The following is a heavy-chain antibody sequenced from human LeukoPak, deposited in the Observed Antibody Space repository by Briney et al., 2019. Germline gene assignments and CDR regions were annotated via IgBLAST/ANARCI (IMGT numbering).Heavy chain of an antibody. D-gene: IGHD3-10*01. CDR2: PYIGRTT. Sequence: SETLSLTCTVSGGSLVNYYWSWIRQPAGKGLEWIGRPYIGRTTDYNPSLKSRVTMSVDTSNTQFSLKLTSVTAADTAIYYCARESRELFGDGYHLDSWGPGTLISVSS. CDR1: GGSLVNYY. V-gene: IGHV4-4*07. CDR3: ARESRELFGDGYHLDS. J-gene: IGHJ4*02.